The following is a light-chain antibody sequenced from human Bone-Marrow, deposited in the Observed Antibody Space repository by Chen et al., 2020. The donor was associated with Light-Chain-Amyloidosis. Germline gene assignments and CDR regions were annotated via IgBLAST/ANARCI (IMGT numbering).Light chain of an antibody. V-gene: IGLV3-21*02. CDR3: QVWDRSSDRPV. J-gene: IGLJ3*02. CDR1: NIGSTS. Sequence: SHVLTQPSSVSVAPGQTAPIACGGNNIGSTSVHWYQQPPGQAPLLVVYDDSDRPSGIPYRLSGSNSGNTATLTISRVEAGDEADYYCQVWDRSSDRPVFGGGTKLTVL. CDR2: DDS.